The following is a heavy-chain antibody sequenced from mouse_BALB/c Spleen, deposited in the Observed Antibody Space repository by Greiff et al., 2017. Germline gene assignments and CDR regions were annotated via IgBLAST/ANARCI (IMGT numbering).Heavy chain of an antibody. J-gene: IGHJ1*01. CDR1: GFTFSSYA. D-gene: IGHD2-3*01. Sequence: EVKLVESGGGLVKPGGSLKLSCAASGFTFSSYAMSWVRQSPEKRLEWVAEISSGGSYTYYPDTVTGRFTISRDNAKNTLYLEMSSLRSEDTAMYYCARDGDGYPWYFDVWGAGTTVTVSS. V-gene: IGHV5-9-4*01. CDR3: ARDGDGYPWYFDV. CDR2: ISSGGSYT.